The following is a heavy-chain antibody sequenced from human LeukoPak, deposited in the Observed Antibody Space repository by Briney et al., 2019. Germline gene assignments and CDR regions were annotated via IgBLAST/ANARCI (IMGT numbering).Heavy chain of an antibody. Sequence: SVKVSCKASGGTFSSYAISWVRQAPGQGLEWMGGIIPIFGTANYAQKFQGRVTITADESTSTAYMELRSLRSDDTAVYYCARERSRRDFDYWGQGTLVTVSS. CDR3: ARERSRRDFDY. V-gene: IGHV1-69*13. J-gene: IGHJ4*02. CDR2: IIPIFGTA. CDR1: GGTFSSYA. D-gene: IGHD2-2*01.